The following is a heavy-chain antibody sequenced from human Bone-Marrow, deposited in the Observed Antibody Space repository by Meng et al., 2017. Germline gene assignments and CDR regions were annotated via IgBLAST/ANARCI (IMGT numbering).Heavy chain of an antibody. CDR3: ARGSPDTAMALDF. D-gene: IGHD5-18*01. Sequence: ASVKVSCKTSGFSLITYDISWVRQAPGQGLEWMGWINTYRGTANYAPKVQGRVTMTTDTSTTTAYMELRSLTSDDPAVYYCARGSPDTAMALDFWGQGTLVTVSS. J-gene: IGHJ4*02. CDR2: INTYRGTA. V-gene: IGHV1-18*01. CDR1: GFSLITYD.